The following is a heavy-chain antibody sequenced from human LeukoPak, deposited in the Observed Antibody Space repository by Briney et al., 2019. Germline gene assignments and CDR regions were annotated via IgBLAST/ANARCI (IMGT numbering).Heavy chain of an antibody. Sequence: GESLKISCKGSGYRFTSYWIGWVRQMPGKGLEWMGIIDPGDSETRYSPSFQGQVTISVDKSISTAYLQWSNLKASDTAMYCCARPMGNAFDIWGQGTMVTVSS. J-gene: IGHJ3*02. CDR2: IDPGDSET. CDR1: GYRFTSYW. CDR3: ARPMGNAFDI. V-gene: IGHV5-51*01.